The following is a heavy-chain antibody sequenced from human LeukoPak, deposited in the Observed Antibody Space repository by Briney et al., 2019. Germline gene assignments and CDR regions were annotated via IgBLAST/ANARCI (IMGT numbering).Heavy chain of an antibody. V-gene: IGHV4-38-2*02. D-gene: IGHD1-26*01. Sequence: SETLSLTCTVSGYSISSGYYWCWIRQPPGKGLEWVGSIYHSGSTYYNPSLKSRVTISVDTSKNQFSLKLSSVTAADTAVYYCARQGGATLQDNWFDPWGQGTLVTVSS. J-gene: IGHJ5*02. CDR1: GYSISSGYY. CDR2: IYHSGST. CDR3: ARQGGATLQDNWFDP.